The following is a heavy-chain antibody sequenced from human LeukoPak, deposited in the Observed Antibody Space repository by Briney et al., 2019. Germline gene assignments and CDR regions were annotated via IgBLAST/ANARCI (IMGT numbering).Heavy chain of an antibody. CDR3: ARDRRAAAGTPYFDY. Sequence: ASVKVSCEASGYTFTGYYMHWVRQAPGQVLECLGWINPNSGGTNYAQKFQGRVTMTRDTSISTAYMELSRLRSDDTAVYYCARDRRAAAGTPYFDYWGQGTLVTVSS. J-gene: IGHJ4*02. D-gene: IGHD6-13*01. CDR1: GYTFTGYY. CDR2: INPNSGGT. V-gene: IGHV1-2*02.